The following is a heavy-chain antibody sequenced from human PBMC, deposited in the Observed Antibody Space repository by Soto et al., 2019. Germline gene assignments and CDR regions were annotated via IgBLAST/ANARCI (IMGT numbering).Heavy chain of an antibody. CDR3: ARVRSSGDSLGY. D-gene: IGHD3-22*01. Sequence: QVQLQESGPGLVKPSETLSLNCTVSGGSVSSGSYYWSWIRQPPGRGLEWLGYIYYSGRTKYNPSLTSRVTISVDTSKNQFSLKLSSVNAADTAVYYCARVRSSGDSLGYWGQGTLVTVSS. CDR2: IYYSGRT. J-gene: IGHJ4*02. CDR1: GGSVSSGSYY. V-gene: IGHV4-61*01.